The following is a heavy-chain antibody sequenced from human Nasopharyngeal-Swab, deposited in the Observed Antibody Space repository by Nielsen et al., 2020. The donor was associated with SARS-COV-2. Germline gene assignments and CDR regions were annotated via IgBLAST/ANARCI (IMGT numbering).Heavy chain of an antibody. Sequence: SETLSLTCTVSGGSISSSSYYWGWIRQPPGKGLEWIGSIYYSGSTYYTPSLKSRVTISVDTSKNQFSLKLSSVTAADTAVYYCARHPHSSSGWPYYFDYWGQGTLVTVSS. CDR2: IYYSGST. CDR1: GGSISSSSYY. D-gene: IGHD6-19*01. J-gene: IGHJ4*02. CDR3: ARHPHSSSGWPYYFDY. V-gene: IGHV4-39*01.